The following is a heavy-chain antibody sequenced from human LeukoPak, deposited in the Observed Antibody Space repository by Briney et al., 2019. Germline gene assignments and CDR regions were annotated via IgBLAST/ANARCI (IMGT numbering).Heavy chain of an antibody. CDR2: IYYSGST. D-gene: IGHD4-17*01. CDR1: GGSISSSSYY. V-gene: IGHV4-39*01. J-gene: IGHJ6*02. Sequence: SETLSLTCTVSGGSISSSSYYWGWIRQPPGKGLEWIGSIYYSGSTYYNPSLKSRVTISVDASKNQFSLKLSSVTAADTAVYYCARIHGDYFDGMDVWGQGTTVTVSS. CDR3: ARIHGDYFDGMDV.